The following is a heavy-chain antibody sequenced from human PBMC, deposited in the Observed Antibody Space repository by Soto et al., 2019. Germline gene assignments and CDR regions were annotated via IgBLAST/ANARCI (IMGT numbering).Heavy chain of an antibody. D-gene: IGHD3-10*01. CDR2: IYYSGST. Sequence: SETLSLTCTVSGGSISSGGYYWSWIRQHPGKGLEWIGYIYYSGSTYYNPSLKSRVTISVDTSKNQFSLKLSSVTAADTAVYYCARGGVGDTPYNYYYYYYMDVWGKGTTVTVSS. CDR1: GGSISSGGYY. J-gene: IGHJ6*03. V-gene: IGHV4-31*03. CDR3: ARGGVGDTPYNYYYYYYMDV.